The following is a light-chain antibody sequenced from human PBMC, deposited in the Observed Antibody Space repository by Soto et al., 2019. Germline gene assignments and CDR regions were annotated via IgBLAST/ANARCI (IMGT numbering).Light chain of an antibody. V-gene: IGLV2-14*01. CDR1: SSDVGLYDY. Sequence: QCLLTQPASVSGSPGQSITFSCTGTSSDVGLYDYVSWYQQHPGKAPQLMIYAVSNRPSGVFNRFSASKSGNTASLFISGLQAEDEADYYCSSYTSDSSYVFGSGTQVTVL. CDR2: AVS. CDR3: SSYTSDSSYV. J-gene: IGLJ1*01.